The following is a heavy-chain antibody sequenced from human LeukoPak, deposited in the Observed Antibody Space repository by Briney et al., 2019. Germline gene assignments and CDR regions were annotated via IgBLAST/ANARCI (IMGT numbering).Heavy chain of an antibody. V-gene: IGHV4-59*11. J-gene: IGHJ5*02. CDR2: IYYSGST. D-gene: IGHD3-10*01. CDR3: ARDLGYFGSGSYLGWFDP. CDR1: GGSISSHY. Sequence: SETLSLTCTVSGGSISSHYWSWIRQPPGKGLEWIGYIYYSGSTNYNPSLKSRVTISVDTSKNQFSLKLSSVTPADTAAYYCARDLGYFGSGSYLGWFDPWGQGTLVTVSS.